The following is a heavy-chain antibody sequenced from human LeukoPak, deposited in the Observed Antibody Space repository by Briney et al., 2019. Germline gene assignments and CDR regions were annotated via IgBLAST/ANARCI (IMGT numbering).Heavy chain of an antibody. CDR2: ISAYNGNT. Sequence: ASVKVSCKASGYTFTSYGISWVRQAPGQGLEWMGWISAYNGNTNYAQRLQGRVTMTTDTSTSTAYMELRSLRSDDTAVYYCARGLIFGVVTPPGYWGQGTLVTVSS. D-gene: IGHD3-3*02. CDR3: ARGLIFGVVTPPGY. J-gene: IGHJ4*02. CDR1: GYTFTSYG. V-gene: IGHV1-18*01.